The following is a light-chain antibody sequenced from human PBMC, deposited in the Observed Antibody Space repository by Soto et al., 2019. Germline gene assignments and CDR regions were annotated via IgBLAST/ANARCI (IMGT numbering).Light chain of an antibody. CDR3: ATWDSSLIAGV. CDR1: SSNTGNNF. CDR2: DND. Sequence: QSVLTQPPSVSAAPGQEVTISCSGSSSNTGNNFVSWYQQLPGTAPKLLIYDNDKRPSAIPDRFAGTKSGTSATLGITGLQTGDEAHYYCATWDSSLIAGVFGGGTKLTVL. J-gene: IGLJ2*01. V-gene: IGLV1-51*01.